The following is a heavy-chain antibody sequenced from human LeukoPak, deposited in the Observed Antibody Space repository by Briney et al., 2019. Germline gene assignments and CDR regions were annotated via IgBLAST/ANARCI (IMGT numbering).Heavy chain of an antibody. D-gene: IGHD3-10*01. J-gene: IGHJ5*02. CDR3: AREGEELLRRWWFDP. V-gene: IGHV3-21*01. CDR1: GFTFSSYS. CDR2: ISSSDTCI. Sequence: GGSLRLSCAASGFTFSSYSMNWVRQAPGKGLEWVSSISSSDTCIYHADSVKGRFTISRDNAKNSLYLQMNSLRVEDTAVYYCAREGEELLRRWWFDPWGQGTLVTVSS.